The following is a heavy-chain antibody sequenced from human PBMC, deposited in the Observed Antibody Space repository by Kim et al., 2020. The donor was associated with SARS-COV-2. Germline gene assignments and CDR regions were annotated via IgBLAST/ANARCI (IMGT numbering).Heavy chain of an antibody. D-gene: IGHD6-19*01. CDR2: IIPILGIA. CDR3: ARGMGQYSSGWYEDAFDI. V-gene: IGHV1-69*04. Sequence: SVKVSCKASGGTFSSYAISWVRQAPGQGLEWMGRIIPILGIANYAQKFQGRVTITADKSTSTAYMELSSLRSEDTAVYYCARGMGQYSSGWYEDAFDIWGQGTMVTVSS. CDR1: GGTFSSYA. J-gene: IGHJ3*02.